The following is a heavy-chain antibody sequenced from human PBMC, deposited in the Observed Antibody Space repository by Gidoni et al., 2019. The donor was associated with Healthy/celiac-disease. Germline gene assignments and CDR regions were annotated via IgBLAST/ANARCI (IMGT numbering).Heavy chain of an antibody. Sequence: EVQLLESGGGFVHPGGSLRLSCAASGFTFSSYELNWVRQAPGKGLEWVSYISSSGSTIYYADSVKGRFTISRDNAKNSLYLQMNSLRAEDTAVYYCARDTLEVVVPARSGGMDVWGQGTTVTVSS. D-gene: IGHD2-2*01. CDR2: ISSSGSTI. J-gene: IGHJ6*02. V-gene: IGHV3-48*03. CDR1: GFTFSSYE. CDR3: ARDTLEVVVPARSGGMDV.